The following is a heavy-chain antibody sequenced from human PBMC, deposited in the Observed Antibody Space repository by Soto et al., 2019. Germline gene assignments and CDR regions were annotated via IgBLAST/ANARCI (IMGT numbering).Heavy chain of an antibody. CDR2: IIPIFGTT. V-gene: IGHV1-69*01. Sequence: QVQLVQSGAEVKRPGASVKVSCKAPGDTFTSYYLNWVRQAPGQGLEWMGGIIPIFGTTNYAEKFRGGVSITADESTSTAYVELSSLRSEDTAVYYCAGSFKYGSGTFDAFDIWGQGTMVTVSS. CDR3: AGSFKYGSGTFDAFDI. J-gene: IGHJ3*02. CDR1: GDTFTSYY. D-gene: IGHD3-10*01.